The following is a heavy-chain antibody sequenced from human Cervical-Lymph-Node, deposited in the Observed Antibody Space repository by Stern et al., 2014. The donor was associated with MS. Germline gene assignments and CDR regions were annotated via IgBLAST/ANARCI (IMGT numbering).Heavy chain of an antibody. V-gene: IGHV5-51*01. D-gene: IGHD3-22*01. CDR1: GYSFTSYW. CDR2: IYPGDSDT. Sequence: EVQLVESGAEVKKPGESLKISCKGSGYSFTSYWIGWVRQMPGKGLEWMGIIYPGDSDTRYSPSFQGQVTISADKSISTAYLQWSSLKASDTAMYYCARHYNYDSSGYPRDAFDIWGQGTMVTVSS. CDR3: ARHYNYDSSGYPRDAFDI. J-gene: IGHJ3*02.